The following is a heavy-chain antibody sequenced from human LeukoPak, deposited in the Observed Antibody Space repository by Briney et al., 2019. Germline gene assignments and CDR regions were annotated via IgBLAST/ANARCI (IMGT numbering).Heavy chain of an antibody. D-gene: IGHD3-22*01. Sequence: SETLSLTCIVSVGSINGYFWSWIRQPPGGTLEWIGYINYNGATKYNPSLESRVTMSVDTSKNQFSLNLNSVTAADTAVYYCARHRGYDGGVYYRWFDPWGQGTLVTVSS. CDR1: VGSINGYF. J-gene: IGHJ5*02. CDR2: INYNGAT. CDR3: ARHRGYDGGVYYRWFDP. V-gene: IGHV4-59*08.